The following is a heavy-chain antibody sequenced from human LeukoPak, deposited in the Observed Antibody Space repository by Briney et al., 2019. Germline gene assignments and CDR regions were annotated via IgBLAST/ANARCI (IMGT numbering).Heavy chain of an antibody. D-gene: IGHD6-13*01. V-gene: IGHV4-31*03. CDR2: IYYSGST. J-gene: IGHJ4*02. Sequence: PSETLSLTCSVSGGSISGGGYYSSWVRQHPGKGLEWIGYIYYSGSTYYNPSLKSRLIISIDMSKNQFSLKLSSVTAADTAVYYCARGKTGSAAIGTYFDCWGQGTLVTVSS. CDR1: GGSISGGGYY. CDR3: ARGKTGSAAIGTYFDC.